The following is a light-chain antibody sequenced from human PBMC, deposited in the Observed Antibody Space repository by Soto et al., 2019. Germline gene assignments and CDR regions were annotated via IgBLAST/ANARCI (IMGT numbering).Light chain of an antibody. V-gene: IGLV2-23*01. CDR1: SGDVGSYNL. Sequence: QSALTQPASMSGSPGQSIAISCTGTSGDVGSYNLVSWYQQHPGKAPKLMIYEGSKRPSGVSNRFSGSKSGNTASLTISGIQAEDEADYYCCSYAGSVVFGGGTKLTVL. CDR3: CSYAGSVV. J-gene: IGLJ2*01. CDR2: EGS.